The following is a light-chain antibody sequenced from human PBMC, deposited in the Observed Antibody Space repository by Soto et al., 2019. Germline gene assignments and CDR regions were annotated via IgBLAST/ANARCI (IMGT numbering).Light chain of an antibody. CDR2: DVS. V-gene: IGLV2-14*03. CDR3: SSYTSDSTKV. J-gene: IGLJ1*01. CDR1: ISDIGGYNY. Sequence: HSALTQPASVSGSPGQSITISCTGSISDIGGYNYVSWYQQHPGKAPQLMIYDVSNRPSGVSNRFSGSKSGNTASLTISGLQTEDEADYYCSSYTSDSTKVFGTGTKLTVL.